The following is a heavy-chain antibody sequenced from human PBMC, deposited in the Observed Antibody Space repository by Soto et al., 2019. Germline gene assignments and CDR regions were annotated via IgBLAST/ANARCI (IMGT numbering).Heavy chain of an antibody. Sequence: QVQLQQWGAGLLKASETLSLTCVVSGGSFSGYFWTWIRQSPGRGLEWIGEISHSGSRNYNPAFQSRVIISVDPSKNHVSLKLSSVTAADSATYFCARGLAYDRPITVADPFDSWGQGTLVTVSS. V-gene: IGHV4-34*02. J-gene: IGHJ4*02. CDR2: ISHSGSR. D-gene: IGHD6-19*01. CDR3: ARGLAYDRPITVADPFDS. CDR1: GGSFSGYF.